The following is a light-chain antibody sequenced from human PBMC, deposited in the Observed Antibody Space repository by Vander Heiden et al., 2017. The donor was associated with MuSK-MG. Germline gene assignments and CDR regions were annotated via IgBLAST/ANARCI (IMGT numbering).Light chain of an antibody. J-gene: IGLJ2*01. CDR2: EVS. CDR3: SSYAGTNRVV. Sequence: QSALTQPPSASGSPGQSVTISCTGTSSDVGGYNYVSWYQHHPGKAPKLIISEVSKRPSGVPDRFSGSKSGNTASLTVSGLQAEDEADYYCSSYAGTNRVVFGGGTSLTVL. V-gene: IGLV2-8*01. CDR1: SSDVGGYNY.